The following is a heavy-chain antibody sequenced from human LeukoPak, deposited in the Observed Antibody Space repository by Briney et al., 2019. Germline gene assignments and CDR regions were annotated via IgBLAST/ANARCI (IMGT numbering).Heavy chain of an antibody. V-gene: IGHV4-61*02. CDR1: GGSISSGSYY. D-gene: IGHD3-10*01. J-gene: IGHJ6*03. Sequence: SETLSLTCTVSGGSISSGSYYWSWIRQPAGKGLEWIGRIYTSGSTNYNPSLKSRVTISVDTSKNQFSLKLSSVTAADTAVYYCARDDGGAYYYMDVWGKGTTVTVSS. CDR2: IYTSGST. CDR3: ARDDGGAYYYMDV.